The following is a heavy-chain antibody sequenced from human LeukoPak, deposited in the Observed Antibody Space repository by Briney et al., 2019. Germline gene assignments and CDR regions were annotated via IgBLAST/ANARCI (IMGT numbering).Heavy chain of an antibody. J-gene: IGHJ6*03. CDR1: GGSFSGYY. CDR2: INHSGST. D-gene: IGHD3-3*01. CDR3: ARGPSYYDFWSGYPFMDV. V-gene: IGHV4-34*01. Sequence: PSETLSLNCAVYGGSFSGYYWSWIRQPPGKGLEWIGEINHSGSTNYNPSLKSRVTISVDTSKNQFSLKLSSVTAADTAVYYCARGPSYYDFWSGYPFMDVWGKGTTVTVSS.